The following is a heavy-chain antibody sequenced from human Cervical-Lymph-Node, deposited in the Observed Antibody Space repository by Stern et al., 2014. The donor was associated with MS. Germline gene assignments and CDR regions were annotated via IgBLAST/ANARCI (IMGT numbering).Heavy chain of an antibody. CDR3: ASPDYGGNSDYYYYGMDV. V-gene: IGHV1-69*01. CDR1: GGTFSSYA. J-gene: IGHJ6*02. D-gene: IGHD4-23*01. CDR2: IIPIFGTA. Sequence: VQLVESGAEVKKPGSSVKVSCKASGGTFSSYAISWVRQAPGQGLEWMGGIIPIFGTANYAQKFQGRVTITADESTSTAYMELSSLRSEDTAVYYCASPDYGGNSDYYYYGMDVWGQGTTVTVSS.